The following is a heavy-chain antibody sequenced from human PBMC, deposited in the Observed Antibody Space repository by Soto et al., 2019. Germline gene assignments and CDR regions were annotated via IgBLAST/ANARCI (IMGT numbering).Heavy chain of an antibody. J-gene: IGHJ6*02. CDR3: AREQDGSGSYYNNGYYYYGMDV. CDR1: GYTFTSYY. Sequence: ASVKVSCKASGYTFTSYYMHWVRQAPGQGLEWMGIINPSGGSTSYAQKFQGRVTMTRDTSTSTVYMELSSLRSEDTAVYYCAREQDGSGSYYNNGYYYYGMDVWGQGTTDIVSS. V-gene: IGHV1-46*01. D-gene: IGHD3-10*01. CDR2: INPSGGST.